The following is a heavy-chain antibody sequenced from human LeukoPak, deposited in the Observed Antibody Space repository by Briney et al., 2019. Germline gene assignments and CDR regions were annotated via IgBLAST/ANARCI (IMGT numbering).Heavy chain of an antibody. V-gene: IGHV5-51*03. CDR3: ARSYYDFWSGYYRSVWFDS. J-gene: IGHJ5*01. CDR2: IYPGDSDT. Sequence: GESLKISCQGSGHNFNTYWIGRVRQKPGKGLEWMGIIYPGDSDTRYSPSFQGQVTISADKAISTAYLQWSSLKASDTAMYYCARSYYDFWSGYYRSVWFDSWGQGTLVTVSS. CDR1: GHNFNTYW. D-gene: IGHD3-3*01.